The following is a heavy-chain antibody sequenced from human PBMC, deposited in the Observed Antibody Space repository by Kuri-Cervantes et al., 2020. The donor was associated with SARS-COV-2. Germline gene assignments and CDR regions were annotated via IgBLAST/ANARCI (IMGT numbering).Heavy chain of an antibody. V-gene: IGHV4-59*01. CDR3: ARAGYSSSWDYYYYYYMDV. D-gene: IGHD6-13*01. CDR1: GGSISSYY. Sequence: SETLSLTCTVSGGSISSYYWSWIRQPPGKGLEWIGYIYYSGSTNYNPSLKSRVTISVDTSKSQFSLKLSSVTAADTAVYYCARAGYSSSWDYYYYYYMDVWGKGTTVTVSS. CDR2: IYYSGST. J-gene: IGHJ6*03.